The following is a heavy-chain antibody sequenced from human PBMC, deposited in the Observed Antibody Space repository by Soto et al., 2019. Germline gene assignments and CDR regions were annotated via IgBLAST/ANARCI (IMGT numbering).Heavy chain of an antibody. CDR3: ASWMTDYHYDGSVSTYYLDY. V-gene: IGHV1-69*01. D-gene: IGHD3-22*01. CDR1: GGSFSSYG. J-gene: IGHJ4*02. CDR2: IIPIFGTA. Sequence: QVQLVQSGAEVKKPGSSVKVSCKASGGSFSSYGINWVRQAPGQGLEWMGGIIPIFGTAKYAQKFQGRVSITADESTRTAYMELSSLRSEDTAVYYCASWMTDYHYDGSVSTYYLDYWGQGTLVTVSS.